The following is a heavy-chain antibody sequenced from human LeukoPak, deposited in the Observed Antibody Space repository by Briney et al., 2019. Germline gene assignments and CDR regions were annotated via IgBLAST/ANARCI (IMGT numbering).Heavy chain of an antibody. Sequence: GESLKISCKGSGYTFADYWIGWVRQVPGQGLEWMGIIFPEDSEIKYSPSFEGQVTISVDKSTSTTSLQWSSLKASDTAIYYCARHGLTGCNSVGCYKSSHYYGMDVWGQGTTVIVSS. V-gene: IGHV5-51*01. CDR3: ARHGLTGCNSVGCYKSSHYYGMDV. J-gene: IGHJ6*02. CDR1: GYTFADYW. CDR2: IFPEDSEI. D-gene: IGHD2-8*02.